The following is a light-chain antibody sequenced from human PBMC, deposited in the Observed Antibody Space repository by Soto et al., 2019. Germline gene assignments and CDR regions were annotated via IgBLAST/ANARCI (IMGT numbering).Light chain of an antibody. Sequence: EIVLTQSPGTLSLSPGERATLTCRAGQGVTTNFAWYQQKSGQSPRLLIYDVSIRATGVPARFSATGSETDFTLTISGLQSGDSAVYFCQQYNNWPFSFGQGTRLEI. CDR3: QQYNNWPFS. J-gene: IGKJ5*01. CDR2: DVS. CDR1: QGVTTN. V-gene: IGKV3-15*01.